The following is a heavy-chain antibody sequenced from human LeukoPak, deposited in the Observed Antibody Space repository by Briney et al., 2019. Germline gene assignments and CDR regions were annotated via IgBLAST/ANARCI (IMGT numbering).Heavy chain of an antibody. Sequence: GGSLRLSCAASGFTVSSNYMSWVRQAPGKGLEWVSVIYSGGSTYYADSVKGRFTISRDNSKNTLYLQMNGLRAEDTAVYYCARSPGKAVAPSFDYWGQGTLVTVSS. CDR1: GFTVSSNY. CDR2: IYSGGST. D-gene: IGHD6-19*01. CDR3: ARSPGKAVAPSFDY. V-gene: IGHV3-53*01. J-gene: IGHJ4*02.